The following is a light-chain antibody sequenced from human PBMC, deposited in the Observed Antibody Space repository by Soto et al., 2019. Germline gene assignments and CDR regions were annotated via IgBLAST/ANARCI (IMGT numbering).Light chain of an antibody. CDR2: GVT. J-gene: IGLJ3*02. V-gene: IGLV2-14*03. CDR1: TNDVGGYNY. CDR3: SSYTSSYTWV. Sequence: QSALTQPASVSGSPGQSITISCSGTTNDVGGYNYVSWYQQQPGKAPKLLIYGVTDRPSGVSSRFSGSKSGNAASLTISGLQAEDEGDYYCSSYTSSYTWVFGGGTKLTVL.